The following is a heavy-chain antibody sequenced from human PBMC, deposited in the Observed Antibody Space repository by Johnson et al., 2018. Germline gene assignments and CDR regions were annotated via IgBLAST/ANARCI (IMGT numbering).Heavy chain of an antibody. J-gene: IGHJ6*02. CDR2: ISGSGGST. CDR1: GFSVSSNY. CDR3: AKDHGYYEFWSGYSPYYYYYYGMDV. D-gene: IGHD3-3*01. V-gene: IGHV3-23*04. Sequence: VQLVESGGGLVQPGGSLRLSCAASGFSVSSNYMTWVRQAPGKGLEWVSAISGSGGSTYYADSVKGRFTISRDNSKNTLYLQMNSLRAEDTAVYYCAKDHGYYEFWSGYSPYYYYYYGMDVWGQGTTVTVSS.